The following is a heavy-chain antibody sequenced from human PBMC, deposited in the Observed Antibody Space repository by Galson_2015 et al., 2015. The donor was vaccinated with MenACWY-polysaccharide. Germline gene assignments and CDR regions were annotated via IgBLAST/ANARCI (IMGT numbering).Heavy chain of an antibody. CDR3: AKTRGGDTASDS. Sequence: SLRLSCAASGFAFSGSPIHWVRQASGKGLEWIGRITTKAKNYATEYGASVKGRFTISRNDSNNTAYLQMNSLRAEDTAVYYCAKTRGGDTASDSWGQGTLVTVSS. D-gene: IGHD5-18*01. J-gene: IGHJ4*02. CDR2: ITTKAKNYAT. CDR1: GFAFSGSP. V-gene: IGHV3-73*01.